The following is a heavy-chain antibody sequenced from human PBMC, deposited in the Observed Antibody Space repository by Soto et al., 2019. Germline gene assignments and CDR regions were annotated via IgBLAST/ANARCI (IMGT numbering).Heavy chain of an antibody. J-gene: IGHJ4*02. CDR3: ARGVTMVRGVMVDY. CDR1: GGSISSGGYY. V-gene: IGHV4-31*03. Sequence: QVQLQESGPGLVKPSQTLSLTCTVSGGSISSGGYYWSWIRQHPGKGLEWIGYIYYSGSTHYNPSLKSRVTISVDTSKNQFSLKLSSVTAADTAVYYCARGVTMVRGVMVDYWGQGTLVTVSS. D-gene: IGHD3-10*01. CDR2: IYYSGST.